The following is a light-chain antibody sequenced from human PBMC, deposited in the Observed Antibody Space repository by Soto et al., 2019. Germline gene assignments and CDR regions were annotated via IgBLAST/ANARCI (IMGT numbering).Light chain of an antibody. CDR2: WAS. J-gene: IGKJ2*01. CDR3: QQYYSTPLT. Sequence: DIVMTQSPDSLAVSLGERATINCKSSQSVLYSSNTKDYLAWYQQKPGQPPKLLFYWASTRESGVPDRFSGSGSGTDFTLTISSLQAEAVAVYYCQQYYSTPLTFGQGTKLEI. V-gene: IGKV4-1*01. CDR1: QSVLYSSNTKDY.